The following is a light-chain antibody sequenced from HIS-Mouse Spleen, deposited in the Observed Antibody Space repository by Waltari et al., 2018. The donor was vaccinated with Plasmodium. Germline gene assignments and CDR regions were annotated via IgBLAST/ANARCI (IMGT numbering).Light chain of an antibody. CDR2: GAS. CDR1: QSVSSN. J-gene: IGKJ1*01. CDR3: QQYNNWPRT. V-gene: IGKV3-15*01. Sequence: EIVMTQSPATLSVSQGERATLPCRASQSVSSNLAWYQQKPGQTPRPLIYGASTRATGIPARFSGSGSGTEFTLTISSMQSEDFAVYYCQQYNNWPRTFGQGTKVEIK.